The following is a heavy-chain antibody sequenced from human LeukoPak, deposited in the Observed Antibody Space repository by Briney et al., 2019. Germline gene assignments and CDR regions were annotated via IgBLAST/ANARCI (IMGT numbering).Heavy chain of an antibody. D-gene: IGHD6-6*01. CDR1: GFTFSSYG. Sequence: GGSLRLSCVASGFTFSSYGMHWVRQAPGKGLEWVAVISYDGSNKYYADSVKGRFTISRDNSKNTLYLQMNSLRAEDTAVYYCARSSYSSSSSVWGQGTMVTVSS. CDR3: ARSSYSSSSSV. J-gene: IGHJ3*01. CDR2: ISYDGSNK. V-gene: IGHV3-30*03.